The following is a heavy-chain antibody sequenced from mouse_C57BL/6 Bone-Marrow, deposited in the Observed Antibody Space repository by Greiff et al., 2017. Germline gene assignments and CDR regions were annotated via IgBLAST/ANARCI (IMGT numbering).Heavy chain of an antibody. CDR3: TREVITTDYAMDY. Sequence: QVQLQQSGAELVRPGASVTLSCKASGYTFTDYEMHWVKQTPVHGLEWIGAIDPETGGTAYNQKFKGKAILTADKSSSTAYMELRSLTSEDSAVYYCTREVITTDYAMDYWGQGTSVTVSS. D-gene: IGHD1-1*01. CDR1: GYTFTDYE. J-gene: IGHJ4*01. V-gene: IGHV1-15*01. CDR2: IDPETGGT.